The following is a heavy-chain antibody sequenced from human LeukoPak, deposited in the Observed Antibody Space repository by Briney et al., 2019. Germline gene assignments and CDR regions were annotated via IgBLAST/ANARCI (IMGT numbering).Heavy chain of an antibody. CDR3: ARELRFLEWLPGNFDY. CDR2: IYYSDYT. D-gene: IGHD3-3*01. CDR1: GGSISSYS. J-gene: IGHJ4*02. V-gene: IGHV4-59*01. Sequence: SETLSLTCTVSGGSISSYSWSRIRQPPGKGLEWLGYIYYSDYTNYNPSLKSRVTMSVDTSKNQFSLKLTSVTAADTAVYYCARELRFLEWLPGNFDYWGQGTLVTVSS.